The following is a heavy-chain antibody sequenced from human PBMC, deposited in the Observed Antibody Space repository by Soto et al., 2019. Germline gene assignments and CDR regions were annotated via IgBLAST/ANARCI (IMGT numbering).Heavy chain of an antibody. V-gene: IGHV3-30-3*01. D-gene: IGHD6-19*01. Sequence: GGSLRLSCAASGFTFISYAIHFFRHSPFRGLEWVAVISYDGSNKYYADSVKGRFTISRDNSKNTLYLQMNSLRAEDTAVYYCARDNRGSGWYGGCNYWGQGTLVTVSS. J-gene: IGHJ4*02. CDR2: ISYDGSNK. CDR3: ARDNRGSGWYGGCNY. CDR1: GFTFISYA.